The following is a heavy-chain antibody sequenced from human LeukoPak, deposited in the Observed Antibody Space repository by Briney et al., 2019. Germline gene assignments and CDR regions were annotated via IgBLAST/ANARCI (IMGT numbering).Heavy chain of an antibody. Sequence: GGSLRLSCAASGFTFSSYSMHWVRQAPGKGLEWVSSISHSSSYIYYADSVKGRFTISRDNAKNSLYLQMNSLRAEDTAVYYCARGIAAAGLLGTLDYWGQGTLVTVSS. D-gene: IGHD6-13*01. CDR2: ISHSSSYI. CDR1: GFTFSSYS. CDR3: ARGIAAAGLLGTLDY. V-gene: IGHV3-21*01. J-gene: IGHJ4*02.